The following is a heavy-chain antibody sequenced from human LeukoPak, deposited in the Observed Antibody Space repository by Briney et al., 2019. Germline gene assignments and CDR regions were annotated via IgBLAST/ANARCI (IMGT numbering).Heavy chain of an antibody. Sequence: SETLSLTCIVSGVSIGSYYWNWIRQPAGKGLEWIGRIFTSGSDPNPSLKSRVTMSIDTSKNQFSLRLSSVTAADTAVYYCVANFDGLVYWGQGTLVTVSS. J-gene: IGHJ4*02. D-gene: IGHD6-19*01. V-gene: IGHV4-4*07. CDR1: GVSIGSYY. CDR3: VANFDGLVY. CDR2: IFTSGS.